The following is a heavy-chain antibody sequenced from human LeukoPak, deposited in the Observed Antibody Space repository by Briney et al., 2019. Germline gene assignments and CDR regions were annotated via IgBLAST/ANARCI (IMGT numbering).Heavy chain of an antibody. J-gene: IGHJ4*02. CDR2: IYTSGST. CDR3: ARADFWSGYPTNYFDY. CDR1: GGSISSYY. V-gene: IGHV4-4*07. D-gene: IGHD3-3*01. Sequence: PSETLSLTCTVSGGSISSYYWSWIRQPAGKGLEWIGRIYTSGSTNYNPSLKSRVTISVDTSKNQFSLKLSSVTAADTAVYYCARADFWSGYPTNYFDYWGQGTLVTVSS.